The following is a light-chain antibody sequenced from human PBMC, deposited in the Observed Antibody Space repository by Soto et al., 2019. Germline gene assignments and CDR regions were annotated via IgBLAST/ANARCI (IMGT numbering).Light chain of an antibody. J-gene: IGKJ1*01. Sequence: EIVWTQSPGTLSLSPGERATLSCMASQSVSSSYLAWYQQKPGQAPRLLIYGASSRATGIPDRFSGSGSGTDFTLTISRMEPEDFAVYYCQQYSRSLWTFGQGTKVDI. CDR2: GAS. V-gene: IGKV3-20*01. CDR1: QSVSSSY. CDR3: QQYSRSLWT.